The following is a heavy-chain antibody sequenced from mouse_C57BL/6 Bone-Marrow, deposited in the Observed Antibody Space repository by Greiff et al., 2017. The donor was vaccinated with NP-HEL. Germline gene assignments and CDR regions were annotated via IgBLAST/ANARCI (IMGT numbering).Heavy chain of an antibody. D-gene: IGHD2-1*01. CDR2: IDPSDSYT. V-gene: IGHV1-50*01. CDR3: AREGNYVAY. Sequence: QVQLQQPGAELVKPGASVKLSCKASGYTFTSYWMQWVKQRPGQGLEWIGEIDPSDSYTNYNQKFKGKATLTVDTSSSTAYMQLSSLTSEDSAVYYCAREGNYVAYWGQGTLVTVSA. CDR1: GYTFTSYW. J-gene: IGHJ3*01.